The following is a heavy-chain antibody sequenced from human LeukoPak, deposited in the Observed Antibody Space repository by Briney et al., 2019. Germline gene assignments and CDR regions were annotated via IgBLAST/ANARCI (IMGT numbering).Heavy chain of an antibody. Sequence: GGSLRLSCAASGFTFNNFAMSWVRQAPGKGLEWVADIWYDGSNKYYADSVKGRFTISRDNSKNTLYLQMNSLRAEDTAVYYCAREGASGSYSDYYYGMDVWGQGTTVTVSS. CDR2: IWYDGSNK. CDR3: AREGASGSYSDYYYGMDV. V-gene: IGHV3-33*08. D-gene: IGHD3-10*01. J-gene: IGHJ6*02. CDR1: GFTFNNFA.